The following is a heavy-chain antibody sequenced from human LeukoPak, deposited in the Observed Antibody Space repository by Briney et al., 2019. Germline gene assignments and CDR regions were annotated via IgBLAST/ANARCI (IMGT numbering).Heavy chain of an antibody. D-gene: IGHD6-13*01. Sequence: KPGRSLRLSCTASGFTFGDYSMSWFRQAPGKGLEWVGFIRSKAYGGTTEYAASVRGRFTISRDDSKSIAYLQMNSLKTEDTAVYYCTDCSPWFCLNWGQGTLVTVSS. V-gene: IGHV3-49*05. J-gene: IGHJ4*02. CDR3: TDCSPWFCLN. CDR1: GFTFGDYS. CDR2: IRSKAYGGTT.